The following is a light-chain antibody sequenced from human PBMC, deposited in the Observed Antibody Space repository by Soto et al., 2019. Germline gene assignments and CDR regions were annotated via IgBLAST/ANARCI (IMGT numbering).Light chain of an antibody. CDR1: QSVSSY. CDR2: DAS. V-gene: IGKV3-11*01. CDR3: QQRSNWPPMYT. Sequence: EIVLTQSPATLSLSPGERATLSCRASQSVSSYLAWYQQKPGQAPRLLIYDASNRATGIPARFSGSGSGTDFTLTTSSLEPEDLAVYYCQQRSNWPPMYTFGQGTKLEIK. J-gene: IGKJ2*01.